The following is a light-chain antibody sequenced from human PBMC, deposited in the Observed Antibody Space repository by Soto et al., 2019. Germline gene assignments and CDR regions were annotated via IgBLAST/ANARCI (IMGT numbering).Light chain of an antibody. CDR3: QQSYSTPRM. Sequence: DIQMTQSPSSLSASVGDRVTITCRASQSTSRVLNWYQQKPGKAPELLIYAASCLQSGVPSRFSGSGSWTHFTLTISSLQPEDCATFYCQQSYSTPRMFGQGTKVEIK. J-gene: IGKJ1*01. CDR2: AAS. CDR1: QSTSRV. V-gene: IGKV1-39*01.